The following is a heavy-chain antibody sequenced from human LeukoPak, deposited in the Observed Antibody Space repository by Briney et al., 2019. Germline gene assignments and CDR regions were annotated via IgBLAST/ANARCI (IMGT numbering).Heavy chain of an antibody. J-gene: IGHJ4*02. CDR1: GFSVGSTY. Sequence: GGSLRLSCAASGFSVGSTYMSWVRQAPGKGLEWVSTFYSGGSTYYADSVRGRFTISRDSSNNTVYLQMNSLRAEDTAIYYCAGNPILYCGGDCYSDWGQGTLVTVSS. V-gene: IGHV3-66*01. CDR3: AGNPILYCGGDCYSD. D-gene: IGHD2-21*02. CDR2: FYSGGST.